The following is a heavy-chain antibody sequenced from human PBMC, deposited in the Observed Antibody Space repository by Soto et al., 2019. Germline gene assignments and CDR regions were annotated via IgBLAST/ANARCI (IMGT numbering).Heavy chain of an antibody. CDR3: GRGRSGQIVVFY. CDR2: IGPESGAT. V-gene: IGHV1-2*02. D-gene: IGHD1-26*01. J-gene: IGHJ4*02. Sequence: ASVKVSCKASGYTFTGHYIHWVRQAPEQGPEWMGEIGPESGATRYAEKFQGRVTMTLDTSISTVYMELKNLSPDDTAVYYCGRGRSGQIVVFYWGQGTPVTVSS. CDR1: GYTFTGHY.